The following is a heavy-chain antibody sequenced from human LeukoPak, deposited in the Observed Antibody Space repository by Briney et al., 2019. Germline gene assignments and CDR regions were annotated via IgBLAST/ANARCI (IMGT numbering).Heavy chain of an antibody. V-gene: IGHV1-2*02. CDR3: ARVTLGSGSTWFDP. D-gene: IGHD1-26*01. CDR1: GYTFTGYY. CDR2: INPNSGGT. J-gene: IGHJ5*02. Sequence: GASVKVSCKASGYTFTGYYMHWVRQAPGQGLEWMGWINPNSGGTNYAQKFQGRVTMTRDTSISTAYMELSRLRSDDTAVYYCARVTLGSGSTWFDPWGQGTLVTVSS.